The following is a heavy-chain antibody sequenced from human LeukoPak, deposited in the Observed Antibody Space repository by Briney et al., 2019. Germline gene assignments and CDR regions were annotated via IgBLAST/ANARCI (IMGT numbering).Heavy chain of an antibody. CDR1: GGSISSSSYY. CDR3: ARHSTMVRGTLNWFDP. J-gene: IGHJ5*02. CDR2: IYYSGIT. V-gene: IGHV4-39*01. Sequence: SETLSLTCTVSGGSISSSSYYWGWIRQPPGKGLEWIGSIYYSGITYYNPSLKSRVTISVDTSKNQFSLKLSSVTAADTAVYYCARHSTMVRGTLNWFDPWGQGTLVTVSS. D-gene: IGHD3-10*01.